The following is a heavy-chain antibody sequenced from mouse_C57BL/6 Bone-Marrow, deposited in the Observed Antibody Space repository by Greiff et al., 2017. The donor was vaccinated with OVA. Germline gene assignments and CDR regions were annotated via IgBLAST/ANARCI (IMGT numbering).Heavy chain of an antibody. CDR2: LYPRSGNT. Sequence: VQLQQSGAELARPGASVQLSCKASGYTFTSYGISWVKQRTGQGLEWIGELYPRSGNTYYNEKFKGKATLTAAKSSSTAYMELRSLTSEDAAVYFCARRDYYYGSSEYFDVWGTGTTVTVSS. V-gene: IGHV1-81*01. J-gene: IGHJ1*03. CDR3: ARRDYYYGSSEYFDV. D-gene: IGHD1-1*01. CDR1: GYTFTSYG.